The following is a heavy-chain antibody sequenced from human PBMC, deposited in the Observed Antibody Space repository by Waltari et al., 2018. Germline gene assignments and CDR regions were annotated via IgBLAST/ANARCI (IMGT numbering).Heavy chain of an antibody. D-gene: IGHD1-26*01. J-gene: IGHJ4*02. V-gene: IGHV3-48*01. CDR1: GFTFSVDS. Sequence: EVQMVESGGSLVQPGGSLRLSCAASGFTFSVDSLNWVRQAPGKGLECLSNISRGGNLMFVGDSVKGRFTVSRDNAKKSLHLEMKSLRAEDTAVYYCARGNGLLSSGTYNLDYGGQGTLVTVSS. CDR3: ARGNGLLSSGTYNLDY. CDR2: ISRGGNLM.